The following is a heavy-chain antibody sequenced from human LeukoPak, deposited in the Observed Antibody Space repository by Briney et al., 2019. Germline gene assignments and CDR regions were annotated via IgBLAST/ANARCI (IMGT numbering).Heavy chain of an antibody. CDR1: GFTFSVSA. J-gene: IGHJ4*02. V-gene: IGHV3-73*01. Sequence: VQPGGSLKLSCAASGFTFSVSAMYWVRQASGKGLEWVGRIRNKANNYATAYAASLKGRFTISRDDSKNTAYLQMNSLETEDTAMYYCTYTSSSGVVYWGQGTLVTVSS. D-gene: IGHD6-6*01. CDR3: TYTSSSGVVY. CDR2: IRNKANNYAT.